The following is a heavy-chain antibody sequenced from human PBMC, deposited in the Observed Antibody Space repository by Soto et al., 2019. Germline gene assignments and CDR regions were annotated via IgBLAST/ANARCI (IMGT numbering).Heavy chain of an antibody. Sequence: TSETLSLTCAVFGGSISNSNWWTWVRQPPGKGLDWIGEIFHSGSTNYNSSLMGRVTISVDKANNQFSLKLSSVTAADTAVYYCAHRPIVGAAIWGQGTLVTVPQ. V-gene: IGHV4-4*02. CDR2: IFHSGST. J-gene: IGHJ4*02. D-gene: IGHD1-26*01. CDR1: GGSISNSNW. CDR3: AHRPIVGAAI.